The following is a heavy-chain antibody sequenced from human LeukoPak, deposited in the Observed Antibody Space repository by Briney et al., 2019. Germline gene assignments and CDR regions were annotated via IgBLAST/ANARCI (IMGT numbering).Heavy chain of an antibody. CDR3: ARRGGSGRSFDY. CDR1: GGSVSSGSYY. V-gene: IGHV4-61*01. D-gene: IGHD3-10*01. J-gene: IGHJ4*02. Sequence: SETLSLTCTVSGGSVSSGSYYWSWIRQPPGKGLEWIGYIYYSGSTNYNPSLKSRVTISVDTSKNQFSLKVTSVTAADTAVYYCARRGGSGRSFDYWGQGTLVTDSS. CDR2: IYYSGST.